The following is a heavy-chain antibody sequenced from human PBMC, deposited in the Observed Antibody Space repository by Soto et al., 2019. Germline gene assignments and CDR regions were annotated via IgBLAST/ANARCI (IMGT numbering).Heavy chain of an antibody. D-gene: IGHD3-10*01. CDR2: IYYSGST. CDR1: GCSISSGDYY. CDR3: ARWWFGEFFDY. V-gene: IGHV4-30-4*01. Sequence: QVQLQESGPGLVKPSQTLSLTCTVSGCSISSGDYYWSWIRQPPGKGLEGIGYIYYSGSTYYNPSLKSRVTISVDTSKKQVSLKLSSVSAADSAVYYCARWWFGEFFDYWGQGTLVTVSS. J-gene: IGHJ4*02.